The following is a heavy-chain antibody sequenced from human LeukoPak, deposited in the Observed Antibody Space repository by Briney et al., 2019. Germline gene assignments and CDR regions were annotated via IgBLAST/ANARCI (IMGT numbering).Heavy chain of an antibody. Sequence: SVKVSCKASGGTFSSYAISWVRQAPGQGLEWMGRIIPIFGTANYAQKFQGRVTITTDESTSTAYMELRSLRSDDTAVYYCARDGLLTIVVVPAALGSFDYWGQGTLVTVSS. CDR1: GGTFSSYA. J-gene: IGHJ4*02. CDR2: IIPIFGTA. CDR3: ARDGLLTIVVVPAALGSFDY. V-gene: IGHV1-69*05. D-gene: IGHD2-2*01.